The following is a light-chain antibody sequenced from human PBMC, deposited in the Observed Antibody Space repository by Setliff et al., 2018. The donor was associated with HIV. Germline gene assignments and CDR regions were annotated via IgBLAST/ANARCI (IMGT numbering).Light chain of an antibody. V-gene: IGKV1-9*01. CDR2: TAS. J-gene: IGKJ5*01. CDR3: QHLNTSPIT. CDR1: QGIRSS. Sequence: DIQLTQSPSFLSASIGDRVTITCRASQGIRSSLAWHQQKAGKAPQLLIYTASTLHFGVPSRFSGSGSGTEFTLTISSLQSEDCATYYCQHLNTSPITFGQGTRLEIK.